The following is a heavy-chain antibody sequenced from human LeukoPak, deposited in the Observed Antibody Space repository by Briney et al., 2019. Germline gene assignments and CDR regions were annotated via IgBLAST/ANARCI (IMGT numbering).Heavy chain of an antibody. V-gene: IGHV3-21*01. CDR1: GFTFSSYS. J-gene: IGHJ3*02. CDR2: ISSSSSYI. D-gene: IGHD1-26*01. Sequence: GGSLRLSCAASGFTFSSYSMNWVRQAPGKGLEWVSSISSSSSYIYYADSVKGRFTISRDNAKNSLYLQMNSLRAEDTAVYYCVRDGWTSSWDDAFDIWGQGTMVTVSS. CDR3: VRDGWTSSWDDAFDI.